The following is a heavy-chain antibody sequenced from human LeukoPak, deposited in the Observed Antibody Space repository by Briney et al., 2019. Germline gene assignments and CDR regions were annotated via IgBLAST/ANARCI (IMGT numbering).Heavy chain of an antibody. Sequence: GGSLRLSCAASGFTFSSYAMHWVRQAPGKGLEWVAVISYDGSNKYYADSVKGRFTISRDNSKNTLYLQMNSLRAEDTAVYYCARDGPYGSSSSLGYWGQGTLVTVSS. J-gene: IGHJ4*02. CDR2: ISYDGSNK. V-gene: IGHV3-30*04. D-gene: IGHD6-6*01. CDR3: ARDGPYGSSSSLGY. CDR1: GFTFSSYA.